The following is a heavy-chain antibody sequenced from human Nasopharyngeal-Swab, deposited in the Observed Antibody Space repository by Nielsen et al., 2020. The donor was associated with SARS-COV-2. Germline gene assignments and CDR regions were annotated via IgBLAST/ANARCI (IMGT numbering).Heavy chain of an antibody. Sequence: WVRQAPGQGLERMGGIIPIFGTANYAQKFQGRVTITADESTSTAYMELSSLRSEDTAVYYCARSRARIQYDFWSGYYYYGMDVWGQGTTVTVSS. CDR3: ARSRARIQYDFWSGYYYYGMDV. D-gene: IGHD3-3*01. V-gene: IGHV1-69*01. J-gene: IGHJ6*02. CDR2: IIPIFGTA.